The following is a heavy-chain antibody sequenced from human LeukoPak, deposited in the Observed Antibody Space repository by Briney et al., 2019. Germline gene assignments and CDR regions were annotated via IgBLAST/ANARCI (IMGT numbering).Heavy chain of an antibody. CDR3: ARGIAAAGGYYYYMDV. D-gene: IGHD6-13*01. CDR2: IYHSGST. CDR1: DGSISSNNW. V-gene: IGHV4-4*02. Sequence: PSETLSLTCAVSDGSISSNNWWSWVRQPPGKGLEWIGEIYHSGSTNYNPSLKSRVTISVDTSKNQFSLKLSSVTAADTAVYYCARGIAAAGGYYYYMDVWGKGTTVTISS. J-gene: IGHJ6*03.